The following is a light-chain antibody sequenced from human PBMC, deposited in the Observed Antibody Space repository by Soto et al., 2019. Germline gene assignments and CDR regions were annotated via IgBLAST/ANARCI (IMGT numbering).Light chain of an antibody. Sequence: DIVMTQSPDSLAVSLGERATINCKSSQSVLHTSNNKNNLAWYQQKAGQPPRVLIYWASTRESGVPDRFSGSGSGTDFTLTISSLQAEDVAVYYCQQYFSSPLTFGGGTKVEIK. CDR2: WAS. J-gene: IGKJ4*01. CDR3: QQYFSSPLT. V-gene: IGKV4-1*01. CDR1: QSVLHTSNNKNN.